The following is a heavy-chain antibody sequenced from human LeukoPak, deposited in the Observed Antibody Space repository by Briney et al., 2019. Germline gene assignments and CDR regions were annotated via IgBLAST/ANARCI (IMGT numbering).Heavy chain of an antibody. CDR1: GFTFSRFG. J-gene: IGHJ4*02. D-gene: IGHD3-16*01. Sequence: SGGSLRLFCAASGFTFSRFGMHWVRQAPVRGLEWVAVIWDDGSKKYYADSVEGRFTISRDNSKNTVYLQMNSLRAEDTALYYCARDLGRGNTPFDYWGQGTLVTVSS. CDR3: ARDLGRGNTPFDY. CDR2: IWDDGSKK. V-gene: IGHV3-33*01.